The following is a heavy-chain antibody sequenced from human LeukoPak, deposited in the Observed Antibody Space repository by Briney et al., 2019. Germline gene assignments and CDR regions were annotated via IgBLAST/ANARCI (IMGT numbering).Heavy chain of an antibody. Sequence: SVKVSCKASRGTFSSYAISWVRQAPGQGLEWMGRIIPILGIANYAQKFQGRVTITADKSTSTAYMELSSLRSEDTAVYYCARVEQQLGNWYFDLWGRGTLVTVSS. CDR3: ARVEQQLGNWYFDL. CDR2: IIPILGIA. J-gene: IGHJ2*01. V-gene: IGHV1-69*04. CDR1: RGTFSSYA. D-gene: IGHD6-13*01.